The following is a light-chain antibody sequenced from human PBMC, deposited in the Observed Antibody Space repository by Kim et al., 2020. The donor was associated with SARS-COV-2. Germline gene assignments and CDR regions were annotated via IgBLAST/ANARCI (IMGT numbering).Light chain of an antibody. Sequence: DIQMTQSPSSLSASVGDRVIITCRASQSINRYLNWYQQKPGKAPKLLIYAASSLQSGVPSRISGSGSGTDFTLTISSLQPEDFATYYCQQSYSTPLSFGGGTKVDIK. J-gene: IGKJ4*01. CDR1: QSINRY. CDR2: AAS. V-gene: IGKV1-39*01. CDR3: QQSYSTPLS.